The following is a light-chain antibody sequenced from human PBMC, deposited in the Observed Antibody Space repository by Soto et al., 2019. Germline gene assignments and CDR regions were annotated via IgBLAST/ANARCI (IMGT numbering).Light chain of an antibody. V-gene: IGLV1-36*01. CDR1: QSNVGNNA. CDR3: SVWDDRLNGPV. CDR2: YDD. J-gene: IGLJ2*01. Sequence: QSVLTQPPSVSGAPRQRVTISCSGSQSNVGNNAVNWYQQLPGKATKLLIYYDDLLSSVVSDRFSGSKSGPSASLAISGLQSEDEADYYCSVWDDRLNGPVFGGGTKLTVL.